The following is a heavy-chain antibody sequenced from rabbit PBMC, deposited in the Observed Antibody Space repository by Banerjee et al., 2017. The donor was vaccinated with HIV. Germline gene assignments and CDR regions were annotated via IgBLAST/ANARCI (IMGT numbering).Heavy chain of an antibody. CDR3: ARDAGGDGYSNDL. D-gene: IGHD7-1*01. CDR1: GFSFSSGYD. Sequence: VKPGASLTLTCKASGFSFSSGYDMCWVRQAPGKGLEWIACIYTSSGNTVYASWAKGRFTISKTSSTTVTLQMTSLTAADTATYFCARDAGGDGYSNDLWGPGTLVTVS. V-gene: IGHV1S40*01. J-gene: IGHJ4*01. CDR2: IYTSSGNT.